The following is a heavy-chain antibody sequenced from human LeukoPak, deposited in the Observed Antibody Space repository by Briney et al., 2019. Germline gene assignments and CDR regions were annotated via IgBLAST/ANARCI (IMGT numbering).Heavy chain of an antibody. CDR3: ARQTGSGLFTLP. V-gene: IGHV4-39*01. CDR2: IYYTGNT. D-gene: IGHD3/OR15-3a*01. CDR1: GFTFSSYS. J-gene: IGHJ4*02. Sequence: GSLRLSCAASGFTFSSYSRMWVRQAPGKGLEWIGSIYYTGNTYYNASLKSRVTISIDTSKNQISLRLTSVTATDTAMYYCARQTGSGLFTLPGGQGTLVTVSS.